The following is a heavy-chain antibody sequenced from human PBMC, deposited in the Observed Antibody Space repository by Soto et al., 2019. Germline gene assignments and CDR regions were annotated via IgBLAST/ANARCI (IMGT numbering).Heavy chain of an antibody. CDR3: ARDGSRYDFWSGYPYYYYYYYMDV. Sequence: GGSLRLSCAASGFTFSSYGMHWVRQAPGKGLEWVAVIWYDGSNKYYADSVKGRFTISRDNSKNTLYLQMNSLRAEDTAVYYCARDGSRYDFWSGYPYYYYYYYMDVWGKGTTVTVSS. V-gene: IGHV3-33*01. J-gene: IGHJ6*03. CDR1: GFTFSSYG. CDR2: IWYDGSNK. D-gene: IGHD3-3*01.